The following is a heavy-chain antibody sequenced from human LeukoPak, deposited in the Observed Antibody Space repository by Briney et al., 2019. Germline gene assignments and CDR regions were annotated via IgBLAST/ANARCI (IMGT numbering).Heavy chain of an antibody. Sequence: GGSLRLSCAASGFTFSSYAMHWVRQAPGKGLEYVSAISSNGGSTYYANSVKGRFTISRDNSKNTLYVQTNSLRAEDTAVYYCAKDHSSGWYYFDYWGQGTLVTVSS. CDR3: AKDHSSGWYYFDY. CDR1: GFTFSSYA. J-gene: IGHJ4*02. V-gene: IGHV3-64*01. CDR2: ISSNGGST. D-gene: IGHD6-19*01.